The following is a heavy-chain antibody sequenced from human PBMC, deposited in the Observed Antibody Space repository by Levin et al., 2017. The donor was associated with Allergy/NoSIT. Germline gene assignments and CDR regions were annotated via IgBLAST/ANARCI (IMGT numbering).Heavy chain of an antibody. CDR1: GGSISSSNW. J-gene: IGHJ6*03. D-gene: IGHD5-12*01. Sequence: SQTLSLTCAVSGGSISSSNWWSWVRQPPGKGLEWIGEIYHSGSTNYNPSLKSRVTISVDKSKNQFSLKLSSVTAADTAVYYCARGVATILSDYYYYYYMDVWGKGTTVTVSS. V-gene: IGHV4-4*02. CDR3: ARGVATILSDYYYYYYMDV. CDR2: IYHSGST.